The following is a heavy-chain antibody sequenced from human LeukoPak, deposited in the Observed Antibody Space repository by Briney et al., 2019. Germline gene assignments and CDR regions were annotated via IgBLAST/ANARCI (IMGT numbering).Heavy chain of an antibody. CDR2: IYHSGST. J-gene: IGHJ4*02. Sequence: SETLSLTCTVSGYSISSGYYWGWIRQPPGKGLEWIGSIYHSGSTYYNPSLKSRVTISVDTSKNQFSLKLSSVTAADTAVCYCASLRERSYYARGFDYWGQGTLVTVSS. CDR1: GYSISSGYY. D-gene: IGHD1-26*01. V-gene: IGHV4-38-2*02. CDR3: ASLRERSYYARGFDY.